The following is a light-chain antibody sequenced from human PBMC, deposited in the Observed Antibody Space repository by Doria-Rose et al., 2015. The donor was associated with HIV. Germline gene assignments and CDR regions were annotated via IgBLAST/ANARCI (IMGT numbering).Light chain of an antibody. J-gene: IGKJ1*01. Sequence: TQSPGTLSLSPGERATLSCRASQSFSSTYLAWYQQKPGQAPSLLIYDGSTRATGSPDRFSASGSGTYFTLTINRLEPEDFALYYCHQYGTSWTFGQGTKVEI. CDR2: DGS. CDR1: QSFSSTY. CDR3: HQYGTSWT. V-gene: IGKV3-20*01.